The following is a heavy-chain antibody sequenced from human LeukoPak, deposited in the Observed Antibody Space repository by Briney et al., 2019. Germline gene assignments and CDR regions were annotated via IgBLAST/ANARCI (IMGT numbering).Heavy chain of an antibody. Sequence: SGTLSLTCAVYGGSFSGYYWSWIRQPPGKGLEWIGEINHSGSTNYNPSLKSRVTISVDTSKNQFSLKLSSVTTADTAVYYCARDTVTPGAFDIWGQGTMVTVSS. J-gene: IGHJ3*02. CDR2: INHSGST. D-gene: IGHD4-17*01. CDR3: ARDTVTPGAFDI. V-gene: IGHV4-34*01. CDR1: GGSFSGYY.